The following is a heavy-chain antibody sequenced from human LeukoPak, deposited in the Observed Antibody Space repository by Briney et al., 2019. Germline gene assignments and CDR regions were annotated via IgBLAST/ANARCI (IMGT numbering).Heavy chain of an antibody. Sequence: SYSGTTFYSPSLKSRVIISVDTSRNQFSLRLTSVTAADTAIYYCARLNYYYGMDVWGQGTTATVSS. CDR2: SYSGTT. V-gene: IGHV4-39*07. J-gene: IGHJ6*01. CDR3: ARLNYYYGMDV.